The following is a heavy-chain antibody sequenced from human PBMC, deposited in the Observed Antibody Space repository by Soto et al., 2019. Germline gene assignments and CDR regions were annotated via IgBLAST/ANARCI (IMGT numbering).Heavy chain of an antibody. CDR2: ISYDGSNK. CDR3: AGGWMPLDY. CDR1: GFTFSSYV. D-gene: IGHD5-12*01. J-gene: IGHJ4*02. V-gene: IGHV3-30-3*01. Sequence: QVQLVESGGGVVQPGRSLRLSCAASGFTFSSYVMHWVRQAPGKGLEWVAVISYDGSNKYYADSVKGRFTISRDNSKNTLYLQMNSLRAEDTAVYYCAGGWMPLDYWGQGTLVTVSS.